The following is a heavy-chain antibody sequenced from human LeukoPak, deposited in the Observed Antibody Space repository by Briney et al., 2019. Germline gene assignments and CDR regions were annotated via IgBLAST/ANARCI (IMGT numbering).Heavy chain of an antibody. D-gene: IGHD3-3*01. V-gene: IGHV4-59*08. CDR1: GGSISTYY. J-gene: IGHJ6*02. CDR3: ARHYTILKYAMDV. CDR2: FYYSGST. Sequence: SETLSLTCTVSGGSISTYYWSWIRQPPGRGLEWIGYFYYSGSTEYNPSLRSRVTISVDTSKNQFSLKLSSVTAADTAVYYCARHYTILKYAMDVWGQGTTVAVSS.